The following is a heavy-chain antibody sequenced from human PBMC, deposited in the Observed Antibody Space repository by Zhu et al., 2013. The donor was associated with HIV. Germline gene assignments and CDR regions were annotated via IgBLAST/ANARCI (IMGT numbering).Heavy chain of an antibody. J-gene: IGHJ5*02. CDR2: IYYSGNT. V-gene: IGHV4-59*01. Sequence: QVQLQESGPGLVKPSETLSLTCTVSGGSITSYYWMWIRQVPGKGLEWIGHIYYSGNTNYNPSLKSRVSMSVDTSRNQFSLKLTSVTTADTAMYFCARGYDSGITGWFDPWGQGTLVTVSS. CDR3: ARGYDSGITGWFDP. CDR1: GGSITSYY. D-gene: IGHD3-10*01.